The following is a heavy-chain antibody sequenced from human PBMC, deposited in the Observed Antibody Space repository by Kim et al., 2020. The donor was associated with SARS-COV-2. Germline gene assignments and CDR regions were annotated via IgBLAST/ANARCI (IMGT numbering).Heavy chain of an antibody. J-gene: IGHJ4*01. Sequence: GGSLRLSCAASGFTFSSYGMHWVRQAPGKGLEWVAVISYDGSNKYYADSVKGRFTISRDNSKNTLYLQMNSLRAEDTAVYYCAKGRGKQQLVRSGFDYWG. D-gene: IGHD6-13*01. CDR2: ISYDGSNK. V-gene: IGHV3-30*18. CDR3: AKGRGKQQLVRSGFDY. CDR1: GFTFSSYG.